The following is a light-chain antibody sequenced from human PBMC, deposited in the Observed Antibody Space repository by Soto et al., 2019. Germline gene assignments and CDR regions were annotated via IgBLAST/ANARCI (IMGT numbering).Light chain of an antibody. CDR2: YNN. CDR1: NSNIASNT. CDR3: AAWDDTLKRYV. Sequence: QSVLAQPPSASETPGQTVSISCSGSNSNIASNTVNWYQHLPGTAPKLLIYYNNQRPSGVPDRFSGSKSGTSASLAISGLQSEDASDYYCAAWDDTLKRYVFGTGTKVT. J-gene: IGLJ1*01. V-gene: IGLV1-44*01.